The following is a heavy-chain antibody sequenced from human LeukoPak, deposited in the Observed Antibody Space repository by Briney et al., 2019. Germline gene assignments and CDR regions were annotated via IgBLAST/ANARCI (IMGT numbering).Heavy chain of an antibody. D-gene: IGHD3-22*01. CDR2: INHSGST. Sequence: SETLSLTCAVYGGSFSGYYWSWIRQPPGKGLEWIGEINHSGSTNYNPSLKSRVTISVDTSKNQFPLKLSSVTAADTAVYYCARSGDYDSSGTLDYWGQGTLVTVSS. V-gene: IGHV4-34*01. CDR1: GGSFSGYY. CDR3: ARSGDYDSSGTLDY. J-gene: IGHJ4*02.